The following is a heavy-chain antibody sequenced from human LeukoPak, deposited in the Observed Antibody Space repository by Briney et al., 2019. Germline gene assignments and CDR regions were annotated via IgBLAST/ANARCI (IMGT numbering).Heavy chain of an antibody. CDR3: ARRYSNGLYPDFDY. J-gene: IGHJ4*02. CDR2: MNPNSGNT. Sequence: ASVKVSCKASGYTFTSYDINWVRQATGQGLEWMGWMNPNSGNTGYAQKFQGRLTLSRYTSISTAYMELSSLRSEDTAVYYCARRYSNGLYPDFDYWGQGTLVTVFS. D-gene: IGHD6-19*01. CDR1: GYTFTSYD. V-gene: IGHV1-8*01.